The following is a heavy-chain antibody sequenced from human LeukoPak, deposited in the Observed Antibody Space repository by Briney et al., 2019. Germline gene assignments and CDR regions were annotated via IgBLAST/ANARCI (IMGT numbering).Heavy chain of an antibody. V-gene: IGHV5-51*01. CDR1: GYSFTSYW. Sequence: GESLKISCKGSGYSFTSYWIGWVRQMPGKGLDWMGIIYPGDSDTRYSPSFQGQVTISADKSISTAYLQWSSLKASDTAMYYCARQVPAAMSVAAAFSYYFDYWGQGTLVTVSS. D-gene: IGHD2-2*01. CDR2: IYPGDSDT. J-gene: IGHJ4*02. CDR3: ARQVPAAMSVAAAFSYYFDY.